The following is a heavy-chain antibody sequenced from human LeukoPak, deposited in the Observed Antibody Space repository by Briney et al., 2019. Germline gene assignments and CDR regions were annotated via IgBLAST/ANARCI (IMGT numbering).Heavy chain of an antibody. J-gene: IGHJ3*02. CDR1: GYSFTTYW. CDR2: IYPGDSDT. D-gene: IGHD3-22*01. V-gene: IGHV5-51*01. Sequence: GXXLKISCKALGYSFTTYWIAWVRQLPGRGLDWMGIIYPGDSDTTYSPSFQGQVTISVDKSISTAYLQWSSLKASDTAMYYCARRGYDSSGYTDAFDIWGQGTMVTVSS. CDR3: ARRGYDSSGYTDAFDI.